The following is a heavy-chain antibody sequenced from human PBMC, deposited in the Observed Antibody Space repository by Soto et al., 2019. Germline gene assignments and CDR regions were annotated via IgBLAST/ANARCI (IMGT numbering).Heavy chain of an antibody. J-gene: IGHJ4*02. CDR1: GFTFSDYG. Sequence: QVQLVESGGGVVQPGGSLRLSCAASGFTFSDYGIDWFRQAPGKGLEWVAVISHEGSVQYYADSVKGRFTVSRDNSKNIVYVQMNSLRREDTAMYHCAKEGSPKVSRWDDYWGQGTLVTVSS. V-gene: IGHV3-30*18. CDR2: ISHEGSVQ. CDR3: AKEGSPKVSRWDDY. D-gene: IGHD1-26*01.